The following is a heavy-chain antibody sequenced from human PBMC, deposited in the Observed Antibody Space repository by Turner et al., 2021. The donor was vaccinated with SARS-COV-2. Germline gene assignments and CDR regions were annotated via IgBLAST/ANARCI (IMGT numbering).Heavy chain of an antibody. J-gene: IGHJ5*02. D-gene: IGHD3-3*01. CDR1: GGSISSSSYY. Sequence: QLQLQESGPGLVKPSETLSLTCTVSGGSISSSSYYWGWIRQPPGKGLEWIGSIYYSGSTYYNPSLKSRVTISVDTSKNQFSLKLSSVTAADTAVYYCAGMVYDVWSGYPFDPWGQGTLVTVSS. CDR3: AGMVYDVWSGYPFDP. CDR2: IYYSGST. V-gene: IGHV4-39*01.